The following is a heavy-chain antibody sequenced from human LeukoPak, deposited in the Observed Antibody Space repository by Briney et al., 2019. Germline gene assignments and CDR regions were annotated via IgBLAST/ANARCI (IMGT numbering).Heavy chain of an antibody. D-gene: IGHD3-16*02. CDR1: GFTFSSYS. Sequence: GGSLRLSCAASGFTFSSYSMNWVRQAPGKGLEWVSSITSSSSYIYYADSVKGRFTISRDNAKNSLYLQINSLRAEDTAVYYCARHRTASDYWGQGTLVTVSS. V-gene: IGHV3-21*01. CDR2: ITSSSSYI. CDR3: ARHRTASDY. J-gene: IGHJ4*02.